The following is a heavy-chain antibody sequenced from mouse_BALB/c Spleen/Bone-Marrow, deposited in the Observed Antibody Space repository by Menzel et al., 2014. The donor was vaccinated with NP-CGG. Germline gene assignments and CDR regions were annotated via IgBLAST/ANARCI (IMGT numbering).Heavy chain of an antibody. CDR1: GYSITSDYA. CDR2: ISFSGGT. Sequence: VQLQQSGPGLVKPSQSLSLTCTVTGYSITSDYAWNWIRQSPGNKLEWLGYISFSGGTTYNPSLESRISITRDTSKNQFFLQLNSVATEDTATYYCSRGAFYFDFWGHGTTLTVSS. J-gene: IGHJ2*01. V-gene: IGHV3-2*02. CDR3: SRGAFYFDF.